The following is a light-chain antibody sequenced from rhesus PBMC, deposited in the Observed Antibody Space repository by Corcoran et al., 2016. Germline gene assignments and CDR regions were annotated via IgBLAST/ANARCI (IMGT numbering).Light chain of an antibody. J-gene: IGKJ4*01. CDR3: MQALEFPLT. CDR1: QSLLDSEDGNTY. CDR2: EVS. Sequence: DIVMTQTPLSLPVTPGEPASISCRSSQSLLDSEDGNTYLDWYLQKPGQSPQLLIYEVSNRASGVPERFRGRGEDTDFPLKSSRVEAEDVGVYYCMQALEFPLTFGGGTKVEIK. V-gene: IGKV2-104*02.